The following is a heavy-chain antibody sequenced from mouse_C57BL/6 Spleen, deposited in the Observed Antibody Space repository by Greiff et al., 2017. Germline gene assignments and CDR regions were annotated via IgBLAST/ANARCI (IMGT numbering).Heavy chain of an antibody. CDR1: GYTFTSYW. CDR3: ARKGENWDDTYYFDY. D-gene: IGHD4-1*01. J-gene: IGHJ2*01. V-gene: IGHV1-69*01. CDR2: IDPSDSYT. Sequence: VQLQQPGAELVMPGASVKLSCKASGYTFTSYWMHWVKQRPGQGLEWIGEIDPSDSYTNYNQKFKGKSTLTVDKSSSTAYMQRSSLTSEDAAVYYCARKGENWDDTYYFDYWGQGTTLTVSS.